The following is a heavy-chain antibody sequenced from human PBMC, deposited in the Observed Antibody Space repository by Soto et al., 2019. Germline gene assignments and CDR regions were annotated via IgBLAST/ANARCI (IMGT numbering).Heavy chain of an antibody. J-gene: IGHJ4*02. Sequence: GGSLRLSCAASGFTFSSYWMSWVRQAPGKGLEWVANIKQDGSEKYYVDSVKGRFTISRDNAKNSLYLQMNSLRAEDTAVYYCARDGVCFTMVRGVFDYWGQGTLVTVSS. CDR2: IKQDGSEK. D-gene: IGHD3-10*01. CDR3: ARDGVCFTMVRGVFDY. CDR1: GFTFSSYW. V-gene: IGHV3-7*01.